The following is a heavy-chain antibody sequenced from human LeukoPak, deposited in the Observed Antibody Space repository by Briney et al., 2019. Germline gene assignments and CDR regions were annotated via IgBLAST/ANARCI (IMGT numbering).Heavy chain of an antibody. Sequence: GGSLRLSCTVSGFTVSSNSMSWVRQAPGKGLEWVSFIYSDNTHHSDSVKGRFTISRDNSKNTLHLQMNSLRAEDTAVYYCARGPIELEPFDYWGQGTLVTVSS. CDR1: GFTVSSNS. CDR2: IYSDNT. J-gene: IGHJ4*02. D-gene: IGHD1-1*01. V-gene: IGHV3-53*01. CDR3: ARGPIELEPFDY.